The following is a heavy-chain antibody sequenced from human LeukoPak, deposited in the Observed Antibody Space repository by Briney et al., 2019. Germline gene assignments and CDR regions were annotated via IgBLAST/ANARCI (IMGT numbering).Heavy chain of an antibody. D-gene: IGHD2-15*01. Sequence: SETLSLTCTVSGGSISSYYWSWIRQPPGKGLEWVGYIYYSGSTNYNPSLKSRVTISVDTSKNQFSLKLSSVTAADTAVYYCARAGYVYCSGGSCYSDVRYWGQGTLVTVSS. J-gene: IGHJ4*02. CDR1: GGSISSYY. CDR3: ARAGYVYCSGGSCYSDVRY. V-gene: IGHV4-59*01. CDR2: IYYSGST.